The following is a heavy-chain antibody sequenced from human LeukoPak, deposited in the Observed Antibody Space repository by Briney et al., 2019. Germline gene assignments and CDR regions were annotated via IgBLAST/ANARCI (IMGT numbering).Heavy chain of an antibody. Sequence: SGGSLRLSCAASGSTFSSYAMHWVRQAPGKGLEWVAVISYDGSNKYYADSVKGRFTISRDNSKNTLYLQMNSLRAEDTAVYYCARAYYYDSSGYYPLDYWGQGTLVTVSS. V-gene: IGHV3-30*04. CDR3: ARAYYYDSSGYYPLDY. D-gene: IGHD3-22*01. J-gene: IGHJ4*02. CDR1: GSTFSSYA. CDR2: ISYDGSNK.